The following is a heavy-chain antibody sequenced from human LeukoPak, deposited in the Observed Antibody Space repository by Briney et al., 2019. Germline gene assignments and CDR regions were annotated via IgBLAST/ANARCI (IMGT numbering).Heavy chain of an antibody. CDR1: GGSISSYY. V-gene: IGHV4-59*08. Sequence: PSETLSLTCTVSGGSISSYYWSWIRQPPGKGLEWIGYIYYNGNTNYNPSLKGRVTISVDMSKNQFSLKLSSVTAADTAVYYCAGYSGIGYFDYWGQGTLVTVSS. D-gene: IGHD3-10*01. J-gene: IGHJ4*02. CDR3: AGYSGIGYFDY. CDR2: IYYNGNT.